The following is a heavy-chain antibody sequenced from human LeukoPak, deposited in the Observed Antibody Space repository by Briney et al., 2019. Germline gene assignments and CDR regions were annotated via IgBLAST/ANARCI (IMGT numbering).Heavy chain of an antibody. CDR3: ASSRYYYDSSGYRGYYFDY. CDR2: IYSGGST. Sequence: GGSLRLSCTVSGFTVSSNYMSWVRQAPGKGLEWVSVIYSGGSTYYADSVKGRFTISRDNSKNTLYLQMNSLRAEDTAVYYCASSRYYYDSSGYRGYYFDYWGQGTLVTVSS. J-gene: IGHJ4*02. CDR1: GFTVSSNY. D-gene: IGHD3-22*01. V-gene: IGHV3-53*01.